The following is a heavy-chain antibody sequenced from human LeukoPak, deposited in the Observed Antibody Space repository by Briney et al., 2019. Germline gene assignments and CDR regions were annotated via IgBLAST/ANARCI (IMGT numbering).Heavy chain of an antibody. D-gene: IGHD3-22*01. Sequence: PSETLSLTCTVSGGSINSYYWSWIRQPPGKGLEWIGYIYYSGSTNYNPSLMSRVTISVDTSKNQFFLKMSSVTAADTAVYYCARSGYFHSGVYKWWSDPWGQGTLVTVSS. CDR1: GGSINSYY. J-gene: IGHJ5*02. CDR2: IYYSGST. CDR3: ARSGYFHSGVYKWWSDP. V-gene: IGHV4-59*01.